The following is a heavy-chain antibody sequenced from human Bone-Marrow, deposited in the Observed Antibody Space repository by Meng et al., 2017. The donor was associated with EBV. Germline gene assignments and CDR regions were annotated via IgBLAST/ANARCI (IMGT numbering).Heavy chain of an antibody. Sequence: QWQLPASLAELKKPGSSVKVSCRTSGGTFRSDAVSWVRQAPGQGLEWMGGLIPMVGAPHYAQKFQGRVTIIADESTSTHSMELNSLRSEDTAMYYCASESGRGFTPDYWGQGTLVTVSS. CDR3: ASESGRGFTPDY. D-gene: IGHD3-10*01. V-gene: IGHV1-69*01. J-gene: IGHJ4*02. CDR2: LIPMVGAP. CDR1: GGTFRSDA.